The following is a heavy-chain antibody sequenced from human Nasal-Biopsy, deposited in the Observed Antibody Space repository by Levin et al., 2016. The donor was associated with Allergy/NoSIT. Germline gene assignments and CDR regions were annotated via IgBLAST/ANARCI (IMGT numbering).Heavy chain of an antibody. J-gene: IGHJ3*01. V-gene: IGHV4-34*01. Sequence: SETLSLTCDVYKASFSGYSCIWIRQSPGKGLEWIGQFHYSGVSKYNPSLKSRATVSRHWSRDQFSLSLASVTAADTAMYYCAGGRDGNGFDVWGQGTMVTVSS. CDR2: FHYSGVS. D-gene: IGHD1-1*01. CDR3: AGGRDGNGFDV. CDR1: KASFSGYS.